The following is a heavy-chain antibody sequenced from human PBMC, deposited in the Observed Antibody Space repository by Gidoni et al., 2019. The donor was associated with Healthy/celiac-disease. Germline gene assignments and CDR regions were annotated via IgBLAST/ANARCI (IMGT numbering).Heavy chain of an antibody. J-gene: IGHJ4*02. D-gene: IGHD3-22*01. V-gene: IGHV3-33*08. CDR2: IWYDGSNK. CDR1: GFTFSSYG. Sequence: QVQLVESGGGVVQPGRSLRLSCAASGFTFSSYGMHWVRQAPGKGLGWVAVIWYDGSNKYYADSVKGRFTISRDNSKNTLYLQMNSLRAEDTAVYYCARGHNYYYDSSGYYPHWGQGTLVTVSS. CDR3: ARGHNYYYDSSGYYPH.